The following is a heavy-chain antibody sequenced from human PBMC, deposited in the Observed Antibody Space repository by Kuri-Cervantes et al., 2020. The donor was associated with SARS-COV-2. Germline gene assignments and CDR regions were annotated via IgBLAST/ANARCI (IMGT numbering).Heavy chain of an antibody. CDR3: ARHVVYARHFDY. CDR1: GGSISSSSYY. V-gene: IGHV4-39*01. Sequence: SETLSLTCTVSGGSISSSSYYWGWIRQPPGKGLEWIGSIYYSGSTYYNPSLKSRVTISVDTSKNQFSLKLSSVTAADTAVYYCARHVVYARHFDYWGQGTLVTVSS. CDR2: IYYSGST. D-gene: IGHD3-16*01. J-gene: IGHJ4*02.